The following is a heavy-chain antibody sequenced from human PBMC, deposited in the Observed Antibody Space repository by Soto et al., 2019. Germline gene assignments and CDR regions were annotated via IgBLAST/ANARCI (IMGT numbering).Heavy chain of an antibody. V-gene: IGHV3-48*01. Sequence: GGSLRLSCAASGFTFSSYSMNWVRQAPGKGLEWVSYISSSSSTIYYADSVKGRFTISRDNAKNSLYLQMNSLRAEDTAVYYCARDRVAVDDFWSGLYPGKTIKHAFDIWGQGTMVTVSS. CDR1: GFTFSSYS. J-gene: IGHJ3*02. CDR2: ISSSSSTI. D-gene: IGHD3-3*01. CDR3: ARDRVAVDDFWSGLYPGKTIKHAFDI.